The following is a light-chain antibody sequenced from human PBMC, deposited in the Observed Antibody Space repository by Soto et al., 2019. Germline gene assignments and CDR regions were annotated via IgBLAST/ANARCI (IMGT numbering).Light chain of an antibody. V-gene: IGKV1-5*01. J-gene: IGKJ1*01. CDR2: AAS. CDR1: QSISSY. CDR3: QQFNSYSPGA. Sequence: DIQMTQSPSSLSAPVGDRVTITCRASQSISSYLNWYQQKLGEAPQLLIYAASSLQSGVPSRFRGSGSGTEFTLTISSLQPDDFATYYCQQFNSYSPGAFGQGTKV.